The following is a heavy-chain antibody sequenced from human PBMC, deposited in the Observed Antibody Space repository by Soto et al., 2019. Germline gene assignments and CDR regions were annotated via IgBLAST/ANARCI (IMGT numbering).Heavy chain of an antibody. CDR2: IYYSGST. D-gene: IGHD4-17*01. CDR1: GDSISSGDYY. Sequence: SETLSLTCTVSGDSISSGDYYWGWIRQPPGKGLEWIGSIYYSGSTYYNPSLKSRVTISVDTSKNQFSLKLSSVTAADTAVYYCARHSYGDKPYRFDPWGQGTLVTVSS. V-gene: IGHV4-39*01. CDR3: ARHSYGDKPYRFDP. J-gene: IGHJ5*02.